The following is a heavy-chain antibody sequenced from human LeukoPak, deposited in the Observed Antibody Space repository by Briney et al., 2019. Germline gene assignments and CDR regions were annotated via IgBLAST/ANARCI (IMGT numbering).Heavy chain of an antibody. CDR1: GYTFTGYY. CDR3: ARDYGVAVAGRPESTIK. J-gene: IGHJ4*02. V-gene: IGHV1-2*02. Sequence: ASVKVSCKASGYTFTGYYMHWVRQAPGQGLEWMGWIDPNSGGTNYAQKFQGRVTMTRDTSISTAYMELSRLRSDDTAVYYCARDYGVAVAGRPESTIKWGQGTLVTVSS. CDR2: IDPNSGGT. D-gene: IGHD6-19*01.